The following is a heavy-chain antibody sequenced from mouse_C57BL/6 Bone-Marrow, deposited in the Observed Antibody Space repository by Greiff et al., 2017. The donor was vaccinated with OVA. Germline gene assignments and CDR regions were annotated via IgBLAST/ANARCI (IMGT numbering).Heavy chain of an antibody. V-gene: IGHV1-55*01. J-gene: IGHJ1*03. CDR2: IYPGSGST. Sequence: QVQLQQPGAELVKPGASVKMSCKASGYTFTSYWITWVKQRPGQGLEWIGDIYPGSGSTNYNEKFTSKATLTVDPSSSNAYMQLSSLTSEDSAVYYCARRYYGNYWYFDVWGTGTTVTVSS. D-gene: IGHD2-1*01. CDR1: GYTFTSYW. CDR3: ARRYYGNYWYFDV.